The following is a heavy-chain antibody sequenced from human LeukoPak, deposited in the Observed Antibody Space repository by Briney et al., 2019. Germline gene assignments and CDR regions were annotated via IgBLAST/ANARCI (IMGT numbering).Heavy chain of an antibody. CDR1: GYTFTSYY. V-gene: IGHV1-46*01. Sequence: ASVTVSCKASGYTFTSYYVHWVRQAPGQGLEWMGIINPSGGSTSYAQKFQGRVTMTRDTSTSTVYMELSSLRSEDTAVYYCARGGVGAAYDSSGYYHFDYWGQGTLVTVSS. CDR3: ARGGVGAAYDSSGYYHFDY. J-gene: IGHJ4*02. D-gene: IGHD3-22*01. CDR2: INPSGGST.